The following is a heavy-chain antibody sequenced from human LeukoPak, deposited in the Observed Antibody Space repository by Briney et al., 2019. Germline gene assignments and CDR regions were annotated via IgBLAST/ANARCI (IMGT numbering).Heavy chain of an antibody. CDR2: IRYDESNQ. D-gene: IGHD1-26*01. CDR1: GFTFSSYG. V-gene: IGHV3-30*02. Sequence: GGSLRLSCAASGFTFSSYGMHWVRQAPGKGLEWVAFIRYDESNQYYADSVKGRFTISRDNAKNSLYLQMDSLRAEDTAVYYCARGSSGSYYTLFDYWGQGTLVTVSS. CDR3: ARGSSGSYYTLFDY. J-gene: IGHJ4*02.